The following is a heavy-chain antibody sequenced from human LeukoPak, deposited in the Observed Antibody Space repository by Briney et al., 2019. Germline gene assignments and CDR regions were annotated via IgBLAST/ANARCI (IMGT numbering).Heavy chain of an antibody. CDR1: GFTFSTYA. Sequence: GGSLRLSCAAFGFTFSTYAFHWVRQAPGTGLEWVAVISSDGKNKIYADSVKGRFTISRDNSRNTLFLQMNSLTTEDTAVYYCPRDPMADFDYWGQGTLVTVSS. V-gene: IGHV3-30*04. CDR3: PRDPMADFDY. D-gene: IGHD2-8*01. J-gene: IGHJ4*02. CDR2: ISSDGKNK.